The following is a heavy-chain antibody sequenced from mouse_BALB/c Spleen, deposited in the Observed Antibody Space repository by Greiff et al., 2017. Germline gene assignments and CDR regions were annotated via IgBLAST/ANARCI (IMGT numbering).Heavy chain of an antibody. V-gene: IGHV7-3*02. CDR2: IRNKANGYTT. D-gene: IGHD1-2*01. J-gene: IGHJ2*01. Sequence: EVKLVESGGGLVQPGGSLRLSCATSGFTFTDYYMSWVRQPPGKALEWLGFIRNKANGYTTEYSASVKGRFTISRDNSQSILYLQMNTLRAEDSATYYCASSTTATNYFDYWGQGTTLTVSS. CDR3: ASSTTATNYFDY. CDR1: GFTFTDYY.